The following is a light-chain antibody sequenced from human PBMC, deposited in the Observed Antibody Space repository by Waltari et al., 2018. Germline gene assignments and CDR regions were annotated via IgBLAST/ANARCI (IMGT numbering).Light chain of an antibody. Sequence: QSVLTQPPSVSAAPGQRVTISCSGGSSNLGHNYVSWYRQFPGTAPKPLISEKTERPSGSPGRVCGSKAGTSATLDITGLQAGDEADYYCGTGDSSLSGAVFGGGTHLTVL. J-gene: IGLJ7*01. CDR2: EKT. CDR3: GTGDSSLSGAV. CDR1: SSNLGHNY. V-gene: IGLV1-51*02.